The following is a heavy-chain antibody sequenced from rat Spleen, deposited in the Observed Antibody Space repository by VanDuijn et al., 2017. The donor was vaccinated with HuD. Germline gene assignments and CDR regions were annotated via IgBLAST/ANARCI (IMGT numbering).Heavy chain of an antibody. CDR3: ARLDTTFDY. D-gene: IGHD1-5*01. J-gene: IGHJ2*01. CDR2: ITNASGRT. V-gene: IGHV5-31*01. CDR1: GFTFNNYW. Sequence: EVQLVESGGGLVQPGRSLKLSCVASGFTFNNYWMTWIRQAPGKGLEWVASITNASGRTYYPDSVKGRFTISRDTAQNTLYLQMNSLRSEDTATYYCARLDTTFDYWGQGVMVTVSS.